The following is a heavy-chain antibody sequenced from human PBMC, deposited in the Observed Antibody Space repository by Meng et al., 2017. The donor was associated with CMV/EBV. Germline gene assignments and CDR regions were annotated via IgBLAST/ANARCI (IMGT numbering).Heavy chain of an antibody. CDR2: INHSGST. CDR1: GGSFSGYY. Sequence: GSLRLSCAGYGGSFSGYYWSWIRQPPGKGLEWIGEINHSGSTNYNPSLKSRVTISVDTSKNQFSLKLSSVTAADTAVYYCARGPTYYYYCGMDVWGQGTTVTVSS. CDR3: ARGPTYYYYCGMDV. J-gene: IGHJ6*02. V-gene: IGHV4-34*01.